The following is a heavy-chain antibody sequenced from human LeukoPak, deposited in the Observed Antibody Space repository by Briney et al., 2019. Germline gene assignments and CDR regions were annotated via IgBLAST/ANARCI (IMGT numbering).Heavy chain of an antibody. CDR2: ISGSGSTI. J-gene: IGHJ4*02. D-gene: IGHD4-11*01. CDR1: GLSFSNYE. V-gene: IGHV3-48*03. CDR3: AARPQRLPDY. Sequence: PGGSLRLSCAASGLSFSNYEMNWVRQAPGKGLEWVSYISGSGSTIYYADSVRGRFTISRDNAKNSLFLQMNSLRAEDTAVYYCAARPQRLPDYWGQGTLVTVSS.